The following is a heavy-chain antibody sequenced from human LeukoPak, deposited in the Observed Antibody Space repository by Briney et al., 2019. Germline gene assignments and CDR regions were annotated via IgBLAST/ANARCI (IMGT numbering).Heavy chain of an antibody. D-gene: IGHD1-7*01. CDR1: SGSISSSSYY. V-gene: IGHV4-39*01. CDR2: IYYSGST. CDR3: ARHQYYNWNYANWFDP. J-gene: IGHJ5*02. Sequence: PSETLSLTCTVSSGSISSSSYYWGWIRQPPGKGLEWIGSIYYSGSTYYNPSLKSRVTISVDTSKNQFSLKLSSVTAADTAVYYCARHQYYNWNYANWFDPWGQGTLVTVSS.